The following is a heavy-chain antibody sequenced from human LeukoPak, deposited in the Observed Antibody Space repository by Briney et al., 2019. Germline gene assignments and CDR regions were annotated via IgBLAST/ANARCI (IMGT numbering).Heavy chain of an antibody. J-gene: IGHJ6*03. CDR1: GGSISSYY. V-gene: IGHV4-59*01. Sequence: SETLSLTCTVSGGSISSYYWSWIRQPPGKGLEWIGYIYYSGSTNYNPSLKSRVTISVDTSKNQFSLKLSSVTAADTAVYYCARVGAGTVDYYYMDVWGKGTTVTISS. CDR2: IYYSGST. D-gene: IGHD4-17*01. CDR3: ARVGAGTVDYYYMDV.